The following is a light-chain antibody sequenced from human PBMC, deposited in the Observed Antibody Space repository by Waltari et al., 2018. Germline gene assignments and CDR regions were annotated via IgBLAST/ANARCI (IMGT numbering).Light chain of an antibody. Sequence: DIVMTQSPDSLSVSLGERATINCKSSLSILNSSQNKNYLAWYQQKSGQSPKLLIYAASTRESGVPDRFSGSGSGTDFTLTISGLQAEDVAVYYCQQYFSSPLSFGPGTKVDIK. CDR3: QQYFSSPLS. CDR1: LSILNSSQNKNY. CDR2: AAS. J-gene: IGKJ3*01. V-gene: IGKV4-1*01.